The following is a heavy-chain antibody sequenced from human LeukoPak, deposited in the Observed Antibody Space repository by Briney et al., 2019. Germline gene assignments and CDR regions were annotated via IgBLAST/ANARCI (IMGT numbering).Heavy chain of an antibody. V-gene: IGHV3-30*02. D-gene: IGHD2-2*02. CDR1: GFTFSSYG. CDR3: AEGEDIVVVPAAIGC. J-gene: IGHJ4*02. Sequence: GGSLRLSCAASGFTFSSYGMHWVRQAPGKGLEWVAFIRYDGSNKYYADSVKGRFTISRDNSKNTLYLQMNSLRAEDTAVYYCAEGEDIVVVPAAIGCWGQGTLVTVSS. CDR2: IRYDGSNK.